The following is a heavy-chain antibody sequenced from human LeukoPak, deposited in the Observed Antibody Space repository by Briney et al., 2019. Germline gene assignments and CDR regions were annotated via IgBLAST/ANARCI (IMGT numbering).Heavy chain of an antibody. Sequence: GRSLRLSCAASGFTFSSYGMHWVRQAPGKGLEWVAVISYDGSNKYYADSVKGRFTISRDNSKNTLYLQMNSLRAEDTAVYYCAKDPSPFTMIVVATPFDYWGQGTLVTVSS. CDR3: AKDPSPFTMIVVATPFDY. V-gene: IGHV3-30*18. CDR1: GFTFSSYG. CDR2: ISYDGSNK. J-gene: IGHJ4*02. D-gene: IGHD3-22*01.